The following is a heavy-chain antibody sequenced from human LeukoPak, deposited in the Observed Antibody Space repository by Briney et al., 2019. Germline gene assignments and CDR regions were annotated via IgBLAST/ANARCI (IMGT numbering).Heavy chain of an antibody. CDR2: IGTAGDT. V-gene: IGHV3-13*01. CDR1: GFAFSSYD. CDR3: TRSSATLGTWGGYSLDYFGMDV. J-gene: IGHJ6*02. D-gene: IGHD3-3*01. Sequence: SGGSLRLSCPASGFAFSSYDMHWVRQATGRGLEWVSAIGTAGDTYYLGTVKGRFTISRENAKNSFYLQMSSLRAEDTAVYYCTRSSATLGTWGGYSLDYFGMDVWGQGTTVAVSS.